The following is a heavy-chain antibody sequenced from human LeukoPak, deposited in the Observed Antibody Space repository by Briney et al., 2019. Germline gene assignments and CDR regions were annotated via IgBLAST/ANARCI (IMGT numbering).Heavy chain of an antibody. V-gene: IGHV4-38-2*02. J-gene: IGHJ4*02. CDR3: ARGGYSSGWNNYFDY. CDR2: IYQSGHT. Sequence: SETLSLTCSVSDYSINSGYYWGWIRQPPGKGLEWIASIYQSGHTYYNPSLKSRVTISVDTSKNQFSLRLSSVTAADTAVYYCARGGYSSGWNNYFDYWGQGTLVTVSS. CDR1: DYSINSGYY. D-gene: IGHD6-19*01.